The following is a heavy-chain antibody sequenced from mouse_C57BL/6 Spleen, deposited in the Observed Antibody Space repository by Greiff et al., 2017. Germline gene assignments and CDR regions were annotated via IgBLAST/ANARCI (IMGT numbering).Heavy chain of an antibody. CDR2: IDPSDSET. Sequence: QVQLQQPGAELVRPGSSVKLSCKASGYTFTSYWMHWVKQRPIQGLEWIGNIDPSDSETHYNQKFKDKATLTVDKSASTAYKPRSSLTSEDSAVYYCARGRAYDYDGGSYAMDYWGQGTSVTVSS. D-gene: IGHD2-4*01. CDR3: ARGRAYDYDGGSYAMDY. CDR1: GYTFTSYW. J-gene: IGHJ4*01. V-gene: IGHV1-52*01.